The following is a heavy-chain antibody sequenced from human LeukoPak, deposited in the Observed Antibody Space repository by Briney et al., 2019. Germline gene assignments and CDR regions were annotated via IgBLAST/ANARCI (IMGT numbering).Heavy chain of an antibody. V-gene: IGHV4-59*01. J-gene: IGHJ4*02. CDR1: GGSISSYY. CDR3: ARGLRFLEWLTQDY. Sequence: PSETLSLTCTVSGGSISSYYWSCIRQPPGKGLEWIGYIYYSGSTNYNPSLKSRVTISVDTSKNQFSLKLSSVTAADTAVYYCARGLRFLEWLTQDYWGQGTLVTVSS. CDR2: IYYSGST. D-gene: IGHD3-3*01.